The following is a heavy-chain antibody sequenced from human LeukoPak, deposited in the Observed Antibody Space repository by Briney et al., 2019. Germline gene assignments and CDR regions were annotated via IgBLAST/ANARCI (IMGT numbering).Heavy chain of an antibody. CDR1: GGSFSGYY. CDR3: ARLKAARPVDV. D-gene: IGHD6-6*01. V-gene: IGHV4-34*01. CDR2: INHSGST. Sequence: NPSETLSLTCAVYGGSFSGYYWSWIRQPPGKGLEWIGEINHSGSTNYNPSLKSRVTISVDTSKNQFSLKVSSVTAADTAVYYCARLKAARPVDVWGKGTTVTVSS. J-gene: IGHJ6*04.